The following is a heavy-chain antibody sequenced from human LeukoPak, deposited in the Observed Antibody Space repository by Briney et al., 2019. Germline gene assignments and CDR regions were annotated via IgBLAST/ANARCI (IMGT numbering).Heavy chain of an antibody. D-gene: IGHD6-13*01. CDR1: GYTLTELS. V-gene: IGHV1-24*01. Sequence: ASVKVFCKVSGYTLTELSMHWVRQAPGKGLEWMGGFDPEDGETIYAQKFQGRVTMTEDTSTDTAYMELSSLRSEDTAVYYCATGAISYSSSWYGGDYWGQGTLVTVSS. CDR2: FDPEDGET. J-gene: IGHJ4*02. CDR3: ATGAISYSSSWYGGDY.